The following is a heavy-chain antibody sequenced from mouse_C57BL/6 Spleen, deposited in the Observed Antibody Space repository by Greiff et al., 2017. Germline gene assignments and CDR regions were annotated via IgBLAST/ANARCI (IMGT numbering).Heavy chain of an antibody. CDR1: GYTFTSYW. CDR2: INPSNGGT. CDR3: ARFTTVVATFDY. J-gene: IGHJ2*01. D-gene: IGHD1-1*01. Sequence: QVQLKQPGTELVKPGASVKLSCKASGYTFTSYWMHWVKQRPGQGLEWIGNINPSNGGTNYNEKFKSKATLTVDKSSSTDYMQLSSLTSEDSAVYYCARFTTVVATFDYWGQGTTLTVSS. V-gene: IGHV1-53*01.